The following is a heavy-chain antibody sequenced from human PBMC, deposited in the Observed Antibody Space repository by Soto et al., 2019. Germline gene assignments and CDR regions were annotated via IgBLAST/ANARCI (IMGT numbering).Heavy chain of an antibody. J-gene: IGHJ4*02. D-gene: IGHD2-15*01. Sequence: GGSLRLSCAASGFTFSSYAMSWVRQAPGKGLEWVSAISGSGGSTYYADSVKGRFTISRDNSKNTLYLQMNSLRAEDTAVYYCAKDVRDLPPAPEGGVAGFDYWGQGTLVTVSS. CDR3: AKDVRDLPPAPEGGVAGFDY. CDR2: ISGSGGST. V-gene: IGHV3-23*01. CDR1: GFTFSSYA.